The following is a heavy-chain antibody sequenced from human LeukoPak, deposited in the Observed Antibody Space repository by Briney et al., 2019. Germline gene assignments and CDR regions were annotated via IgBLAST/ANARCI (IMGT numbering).Heavy chain of an antibody. Sequence: ASVKVSCKASGYTFTSYHMHWVRQAPGQGLEWMGWINPNSGGTNYAQKFQGRVTMTRDTSISTAYMELSRLRSDDTAVYYCARPPGDAFYYMDVWGKGTTVTVSS. CDR2: INPNSGGT. D-gene: IGHD4-17*01. CDR3: ARPPGDAFYYMDV. J-gene: IGHJ6*03. V-gene: IGHV1-2*02. CDR1: GYTFTSYH.